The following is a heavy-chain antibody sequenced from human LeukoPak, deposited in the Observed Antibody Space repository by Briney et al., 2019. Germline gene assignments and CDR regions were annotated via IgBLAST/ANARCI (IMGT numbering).Heavy chain of an antibody. D-gene: IGHD2-8*02. CDR3: ARDWPHCGSFTCTGGIDY. Sequence: GGSLRLSCAASGFTVSSNYMSWVRQAPGKGLEWVSVIYSGGYTYYADSVKGRFTISRDNSRNTLHLQMSSLRAEDTAIYYCARDWPHCGSFTCTGGIDYWGQGTLVTVSS. J-gene: IGHJ4*02. CDR1: GFTVSSNY. CDR2: IYSGGYT. V-gene: IGHV3-53*01.